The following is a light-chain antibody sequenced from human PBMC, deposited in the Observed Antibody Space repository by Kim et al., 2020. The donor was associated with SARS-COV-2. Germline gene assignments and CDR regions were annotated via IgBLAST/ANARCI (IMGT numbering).Light chain of an antibody. CDR3: LQHSTYPIT. Sequence: ASLGDRVTITCRASQDIRNDLGWYQQNPGRAPKRLIYGACSLQSGVPSRFSGSGSGTEFTLTISSVQPEDFATYFCLQHSTYPITFGQGTRLEIK. V-gene: IGKV1-17*01. CDR1: QDIRND. J-gene: IGKJ5*01. CDR2: GAC.